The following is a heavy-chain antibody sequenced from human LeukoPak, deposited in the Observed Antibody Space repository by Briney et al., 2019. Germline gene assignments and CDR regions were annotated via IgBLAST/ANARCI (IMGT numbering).Heavy chain of an antibody. CDR3: ARHPAVVTHLDY. V-gene: IGHV1-2*02. CDR1: GYTFTGYH. D-gene: IGHD4-23*01. CDR2: INPNNGGT. J-gene: IGHJ4*02. Sequence: ASVTVSCKASGYTFTGYHMHWVRQAPGQGLEWMGSINPNNGGTNYAQNFQGRVTMTRDTSINTAYMELSRLRSDDTAVYYCARHPAVVTHLDYWGQGTLVTVSS.